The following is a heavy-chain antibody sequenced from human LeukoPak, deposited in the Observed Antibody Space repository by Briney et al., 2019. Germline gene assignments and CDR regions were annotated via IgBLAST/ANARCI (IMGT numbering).Heavy chain of an antibody. V-gene: IGHV4-59*11. D-gene: IGHD1-26*01. CDR3: AREQILRVAAKNFFGY. CDR1: GGSISGHY. Sequence: KDSETLSLTCSVSGGSISGHYWTWIRQTPGKGLEWIGNVFYTGSTNYNPSLQSRVTISVDTSSNHFSLRLSSVTAADTAVYYCAREQILRVAAKNFFGYWGQGALVTVSS. CDR2: VFYTGST. J-gene: IGHJ4*02.